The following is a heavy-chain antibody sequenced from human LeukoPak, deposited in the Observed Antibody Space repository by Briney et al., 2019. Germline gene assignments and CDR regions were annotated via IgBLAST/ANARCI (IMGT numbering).Heavy chain of an antibody. D-gene: IGHD3-3*01. V-gene: IGHV4-59*01. CDR3: ARVRGHLDY. CDR1: GDSISSYY. J-gene: IGHJ4*02. Sequence: SETLSLTCTVSGDSISSYYWSWIRQPPGKGLEWIGNIYYSGSTNYNPSLKSRVTISVDVSKNQFSLKLTSVTAADTAVYYCARVRGHLDYWGQGTLVTVSS. CDR2: IYYSGST.